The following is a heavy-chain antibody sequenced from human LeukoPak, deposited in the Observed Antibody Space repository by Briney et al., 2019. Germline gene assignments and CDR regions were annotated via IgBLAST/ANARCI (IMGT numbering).Heavy chain of an antibody. CDR3: ARDRSEWELLRVYFDY. D-gene: IGHD1-26*01. V-gene: IGHV3-48*04. CDR1: GFTFSSYS. J-gene: IGHJ4*02. Sequence: GGSLRLSCAASGFTFSSYSMTWVRQAPGKGLEWVSYISSSSSTIYYADSVKGRFTISRDDAKNSLYLQMNSLRAEDTAVYYCARDRSEWELLRVYFDYWGQGTLVTVSS. CDR2: ISSSSSTI.